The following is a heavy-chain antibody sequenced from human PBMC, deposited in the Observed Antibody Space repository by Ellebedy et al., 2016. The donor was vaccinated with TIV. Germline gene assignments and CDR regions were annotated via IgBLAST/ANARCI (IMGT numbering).Heavy chain of an antibody. CDR2: IYYSGRT. CDR1: GTFISDGGYY. D-gene: IGHD4-17*01. J-gene: IGHJ3*01. V-gene: IGHV4-31*03. CDR3: ARDFHDYGIDAFDV. Sequence: SETLSLTCTVSGTFISDGGYYWAWIRQHPGKGLEWIGHIYYSGRTYYSPSLESRVTISIDMSMNQFSLNLTSVTAADTAVYFVARDFHDYGIDAFDVWGRGTIVTVSS.